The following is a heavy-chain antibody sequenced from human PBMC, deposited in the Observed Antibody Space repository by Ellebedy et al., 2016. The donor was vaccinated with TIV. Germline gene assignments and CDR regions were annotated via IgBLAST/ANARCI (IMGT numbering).Heavy chain of an antibody. Sequence: SQTLSLTCAISGDSVSSISAGWNWIRQSPSRGLEWLGRTFYRSKWINDYAVSVKSRISISPDTSKNQFSLQLNSVTPEDTAVYFCARTTVYSGSYWLSDYWGQGTLVTVSS. D-gene: IGHD3-10*01. J-gene: IGHJ4*02. CDR3: ARTTVYSGSYWLSDY. CDR1: GDSVSSISAG. CDR2: TFYRSKWIN. V-gene: IGHV6-1*01.